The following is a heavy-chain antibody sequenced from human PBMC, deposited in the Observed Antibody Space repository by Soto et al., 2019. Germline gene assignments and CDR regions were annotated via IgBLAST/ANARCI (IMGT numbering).Heavy chain of an antibody. CDR3: AKVAFRQSLVRSGYYFDY. D-gene: IGHD6-19*01. J-gene: IGHJ4*02. Sequence: PGGSLRLSCAASGFTFSSYAMSWVRQAPGKGLEWVSAISGSGGSTYYADSVKGRFTISRDNSKNTLYLQMNSLRAEDTAVYYCAKVAFRQSLVRSGYYFDYWGQGTLVTVSS. CDR2: ISGSGGST. V-gene: IGHV3-23*01. CDR1: GFTFSSYA.